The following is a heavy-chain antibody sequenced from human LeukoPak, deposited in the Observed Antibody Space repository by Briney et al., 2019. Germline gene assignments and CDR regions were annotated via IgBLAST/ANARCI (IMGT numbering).Heavy chain of an antibody. V-gene: IGHV3-30-3*01. J-gene: IGHJ6*02. CDR1: GFTFDDYA. CDR2: ISYDGSNK. Sequence: GGSLRLSCAASGFTFDDYAMHWVRQAPGKGLEWVAVISYDGSNKYYADSVKGRFTISRDNSKNTLYLQMNSLRAEDTAVYYCARGTDLSGWYLHYYYYGMDVWGQGTTVTVSS. CDR3: ARGTDLSGWYLHYYYYGMDV. D-gene: IGHD6-19*01.